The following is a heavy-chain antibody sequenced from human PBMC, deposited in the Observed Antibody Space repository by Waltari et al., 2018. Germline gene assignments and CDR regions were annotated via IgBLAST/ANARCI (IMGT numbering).Heavy chain of an antibody. J-gene: IGHJ4*02. CDR3: AKEQLVGAFLFDY. D-gene: IGHD1-26*01. V-gene: IGHV3-23*01. CDR2: ISGSGGST. CDR1: GFTFSSYA. Sequence: EVQLLESGGGLVQPGGSLGLSCAASGFTFSSYAMRWFRQAPGKGLEWVSAISGSGGSTYYADSVKGRFTISRDNSKNTLYLQMNSLRAEDTAVYYCAKEQLVGAFLFDYWGQGTLGTVAA.